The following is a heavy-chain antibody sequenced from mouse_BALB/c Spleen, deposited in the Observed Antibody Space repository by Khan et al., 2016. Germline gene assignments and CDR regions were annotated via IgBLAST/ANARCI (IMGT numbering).Heavy chain of an antibody. D-gene: IGHD1-2*01. Sequence: QLEESGPGLVKPSQSLSLTCSVTGYSITSGYYWNWIRQFPGNKLEWMGYISYDGSNNYNPSLKNRISITRDTSKNQFFLKLNSGTTEDTATXYCAIGGLLRRRGYFDYWGQGTTLTVSS. V-gene: IGHV3-6*02. CDR2: ISYDGSN. CDR1: GYSITSGYY. CDR3: AIGGLLRRRGYFDY. J-gene: IGHJ2*01.